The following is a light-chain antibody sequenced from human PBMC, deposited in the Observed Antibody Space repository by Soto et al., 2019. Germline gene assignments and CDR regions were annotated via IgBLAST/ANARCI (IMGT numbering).Light chain of an antibody. J-gene: IGLJ1*01. CDR3: SSYTRSSTSF. CDR2: DVS. CDR1: SSDVGGYNY. V-gene: IGLV2-14*03. Sequence: QSVLTQPASVSGAPGQSIAISCTGTSSDVGGYNYVSWYQHHPGKPPKLMVYDVSNRPSGVSNRFSGSKSGNTASLTISGLQADDDADYYCSSYTRSSTSFFGTGTKVTV.